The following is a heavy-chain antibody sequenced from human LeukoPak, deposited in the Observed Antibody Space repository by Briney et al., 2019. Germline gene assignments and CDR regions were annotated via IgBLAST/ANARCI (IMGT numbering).Heavy chain of an antibody. J-gene: IGHJ6*03. CDR1: GGSISSSSYY. CDR2: IYYSGST. D-gene: IGHD2-2*02. Sequence: PSETLSLTRTVSGGSISSSSYYWGWIRQPPGKGLEWIGSIYYSGSTYYNPSLKSRVPISVDTSKNQFSLKLSSVTAADTAVYYCAREGPAYQLLYPYYYCYYMDVWGKGTTVTVSS. V-gene: IGHV4-39*07. CDR3: AREGPAYQLLYPYYYCYYMDV.